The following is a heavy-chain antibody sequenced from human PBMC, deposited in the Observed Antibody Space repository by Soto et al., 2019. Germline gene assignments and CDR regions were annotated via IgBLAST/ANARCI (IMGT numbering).Heavy chain of an antibody. V-gene: IGHV3-23*01. D-gene: IGHD3-16*01. Sequence: PGGSLRLSCAASGFTFSSYAMSWVRQAPGKGLEWVSGISGSGDNTYYADSVKGRFTISRDNSKNTLYLQMNSLRAEDTAVYYCARGGAGGSHGFYYGMDVWGQGTTVTVSS. CDR2: ISGSGDNT. CDR3: ARGGAGGSHGFYYGMDV. J-gene: IGHJ6*02. CDR1: GFTFSSYA.